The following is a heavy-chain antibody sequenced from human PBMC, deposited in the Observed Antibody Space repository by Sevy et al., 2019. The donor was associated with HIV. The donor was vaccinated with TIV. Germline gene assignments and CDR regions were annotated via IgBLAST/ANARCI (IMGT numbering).Heavy chain of an antibody. CDR3: ARDDEPDYYYFDMDV. CDR1: GFTFSSYA. J-gene: IGHJ6*02. Sequence: GGSLRLSCAASGFTFSSYAMHWVRQAPGKGLEWVAVISYDGRKKYYVDSVKGRFTISRDNSKNTLYLQMDGLSAEDTAVYYCARDDEPDYYYFDMDVWGQGTTVTVSS. V-gene: IGHV3-30*04. CDR2: ISYDGRKK.